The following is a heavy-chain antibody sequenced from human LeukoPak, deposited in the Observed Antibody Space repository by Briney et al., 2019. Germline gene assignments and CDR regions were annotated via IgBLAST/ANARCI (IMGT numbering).Heavy chain of an antibody. CDR2: IHYSGST. CDR3: ARWGYFDSSVYFVVDY. V-gene: IGHV4-59*01. Sequence: SETLSLTCTVSGGSISRYYWNWLRQPPGERLEWIGWIHYSGSTAYNPSLESRVTMSVDKSKNRISLKMTSVTAADTATYYCARWGYFDSSVYFVVDYWGQGALVTVSS. CDR1: GGSISRYY. D-gene: IGHD3-22*01. J-gene: IGHJ4*02.